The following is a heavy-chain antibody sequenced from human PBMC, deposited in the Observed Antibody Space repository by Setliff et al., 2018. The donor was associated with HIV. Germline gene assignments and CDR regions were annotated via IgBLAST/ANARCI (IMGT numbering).Heavy chain of an antibody. CDR3: ARGGTLDVVIPPNY. D-gene: IGHD2-15*01. J-gene: IGHJ4*02. Sequence: PGGSLRLSCVSSEFTFSRYWMTWVRQAPGKGLEWLANINQDGSEKYHVDSVKGRFIISRDNSKDTLYLQMDSLRAEDTAVYYCARGGTLDVVIPPNYWGQGTPVTVSS. CDR2: INQDGSEK. CDR1: EFTFSRYW. V-gene: IGHV3-7*04.